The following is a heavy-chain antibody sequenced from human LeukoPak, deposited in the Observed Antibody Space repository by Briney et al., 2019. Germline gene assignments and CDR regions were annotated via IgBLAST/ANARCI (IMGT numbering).Heavy chain of an antibody. CDR3: ARDGTASGSYYGDYYYYHYMDV. CDR1: GYTFTGYY. D-gene: IGHD3-10*01. Sequence: ASVKVSCKASGYTFTGYYIHWVRQAPGQGLEWMGWINPNSGGTKYAQKFQGRVTMTRDTSISTAYMELSRLRSDDTAVYYCARDGTASGSYYGDYYYYHYMDVWGKGTTVTISS. J-gene: IGHJ6*03. CDR2: INPNSGGT. V-gene: IGHV1-2*02.